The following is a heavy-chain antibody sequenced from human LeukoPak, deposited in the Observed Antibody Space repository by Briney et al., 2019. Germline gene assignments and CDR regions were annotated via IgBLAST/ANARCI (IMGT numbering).Heavy chain of an antibody. J-gene: IGHJ4*02. Sequence: AGGSLRLSCAASGFSVTSNYMSWVRQAPGKGLEWVSVTYSGGTTYYADSVKGRFTISRDDSKNTLYLQMNSLGGEDTAVYYCARATGGPRRGIDYWGQGTLVTVSS. CDR3: ARATGGPRRGIDY. D-gene: IGHD2-15*01. CDR2: TYSGGTT. CDR1: GFSVTSNY. V-gene: IGHV3-53*01.